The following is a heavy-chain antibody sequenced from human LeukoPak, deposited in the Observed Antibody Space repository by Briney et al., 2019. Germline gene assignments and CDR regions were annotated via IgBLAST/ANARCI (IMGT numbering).Heavy chain of an antibody. CDR3: ARAGIAAPEYYYYGMDV. D-gene: IGHD6-13*01. CDR2: IYHSGST. CDR1: GYSISSGYY. J-gene: IGHJ6*02. Sequence: SETLSLTCTVSGYSISSGYYWGWIRQPPGKGLEWIGSIYHSGSTYYNPSLKSRVTISVDTSKNQFSLKLSSVTAADTAVYYCARAGIAAPEYYYYGMDVWGQGTTVTVSS. V-gene: IGHV4-38-2*02.